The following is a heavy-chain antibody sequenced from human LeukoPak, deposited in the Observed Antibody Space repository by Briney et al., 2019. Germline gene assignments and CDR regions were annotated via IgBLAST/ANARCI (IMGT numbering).Heavy chain of an antibody. CDR3: ARGRRAFYQTRGNRFYYYMDV. Sequence: NPSETLSLTCAVYGASFSDFHWTWIRQSPGKGLEWIGEINHNNYNPSLKSRVTISLDTSKNQISLNLTSVTAADRAVYYCARGRRAFYQTRGNRFYYYMDVWGKGTTVIVSS. D-gene: IGHD2/OR15-2a*01. CDR2: INHN. CDR1: GASFSDFH. J-gene: IGHJ6*03. V-gene: IGHV4-34*01.